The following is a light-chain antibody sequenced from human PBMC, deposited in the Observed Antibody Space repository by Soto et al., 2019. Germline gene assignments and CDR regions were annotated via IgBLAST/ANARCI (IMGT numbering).Light chain of an antibody. V-gene: IGKV1-8*01. CDR2: AAS. Sequence: AILMTQSPSSLYASTGDRVTITCRASQSVGTYLAWYQQKPGKAPDLLIYAASIRQSGVPSTFSGSGSGTDFTLTIRSLQPEDFTTYYCQQYHDDPPTFGQGTKVAIK. J-gene: IGKJ1*01. CDR3: QQYHDDPPT. CDR1: QSVGTY.